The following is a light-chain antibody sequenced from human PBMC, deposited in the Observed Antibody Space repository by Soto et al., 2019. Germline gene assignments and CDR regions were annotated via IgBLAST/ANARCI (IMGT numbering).Light chain of an antibody. J-gene: IGLJ3*02. CDR1: SSDIGGYNY. Sequence: QSALTQPPSASVYPGQSVTISCTGTSSDIGGYNYVSWYQQHPGKAPKLIIYEVSKRPSGVPDRFSGSKSGNTASLTVSGLQAEDEADYYCTSYAGSNNLVFAGGTQLTVL. V-gene: IGLV2-8*01. CDR3: TSYAGSNNLV. CDR2: EVS.